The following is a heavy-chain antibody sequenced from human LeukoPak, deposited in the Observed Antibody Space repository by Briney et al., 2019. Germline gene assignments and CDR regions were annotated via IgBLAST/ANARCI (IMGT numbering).Heavy chain of an antibody. J-gene: IGHJ6*02. V-gene: IGHV4-31*03. Sequence: SETLSLTCTVSGGSISSGGYYWSWIRLHPGKGLEWIGYIYYSGSTYYNPSLKSRVTISVDTSKNQFSLKLSSVTAADTAVYYCARDRLTSGMDVWGQGTTVTVSS. CDR3: ARDRLTSGMDV. CDR2: IYYSGST. CDR1: GGSISSGGYY.